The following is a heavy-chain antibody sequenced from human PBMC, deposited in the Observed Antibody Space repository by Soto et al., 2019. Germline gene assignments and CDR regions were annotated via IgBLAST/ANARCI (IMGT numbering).Heavy chain of an antibody. Sequence: LRLSCAASGFTFSGYAMSWVRQAPGKGLEWVSSISSSSSHIYYADSVKGRFTISRDNSKNTLYLQMNSLRAEDTAVYYCARSSIAANYYYYGMDVWGQGTTVTVSS. CDR3: ARSSIAANYYYYGMDV. V-gene: IGHV3-21*04. D-gene: IGHD6-6*01. CDR2: ISSSSSHI. J-gene: IGHJ6*02. CDR1: GFTFSGYA.